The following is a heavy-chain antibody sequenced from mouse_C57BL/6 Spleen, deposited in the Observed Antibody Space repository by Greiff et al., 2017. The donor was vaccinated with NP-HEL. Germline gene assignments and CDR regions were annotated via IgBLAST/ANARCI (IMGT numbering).Heavy chain of an antibody. V-gene: IGHV7-3*01. CDR2: IRNKANGYTT. J-gene: IGHJ3*01. Sequence: EVQLVESGGGLVQPGGSLSLSCAASGFTFTDYYMSWVRQPPGKALEWLGFIRNKANGYTTEYSASVKGRFTISRDNSQSILYLQINALRAEDSATYYCARSNWDAFFAYWGQGTLVTVSA. D-gene: IGHD4-1*01. CDR1: GFTFTDYY. CDR3: ARSNWDAFFAY.